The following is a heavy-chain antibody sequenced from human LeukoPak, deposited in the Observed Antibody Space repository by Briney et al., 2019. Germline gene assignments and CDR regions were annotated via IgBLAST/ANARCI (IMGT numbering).Heavy chain of an antibody. J-gene: IGHJ4*02. Sequence: GGSLRLSCAASGFTFSTYNMNWVRQAPGKGLEWVSSISDNKHYIYYADSVKGRFTVSRDNAKNSLYLQMSGLRAEDTAVYYCARDLILADNGGSSAHDYWGQGTLVTVSS. CDR3: ARDLILADNGGSSAHDY. D-gene: IGHD2-15*01. CDR2: ISDNKHYI. V-gene: IGHV3-21*01. CDR1: GFTFSTYN.